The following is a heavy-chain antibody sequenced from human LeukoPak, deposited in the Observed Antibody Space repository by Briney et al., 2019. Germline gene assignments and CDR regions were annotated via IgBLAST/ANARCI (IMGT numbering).Heavy chain of an antibody. CDR2: NYSGESDT. V-gene: IGHV5-51*01. D-gene: IGHD3-10*01. CDR3: ARHIEYYYGSGSYFDY. CDR1: GWGFTSYW. J-gene: IGHJ4*02. Sequence: GAGLQISSQGSGWGFTSYWIGWGRPVPGKGRGWRGINYSGESDTRYSPSFQCQVPISPDKSLSTPYLHWSSLKASDTPMYYCARHIEYYYGSGSYFDYWGQGTLVTVSS.